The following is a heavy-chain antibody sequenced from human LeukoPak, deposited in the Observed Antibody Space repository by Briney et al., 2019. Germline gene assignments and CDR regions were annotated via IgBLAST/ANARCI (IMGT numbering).Heavy chain of an antibody. V-gene: IGHV7-4-1*02. Sequence: ASVKVSCKASGYTFTTYAMNWGRQAPGQGLEWIGLINTNTGNPTYAQGFTGRFVFSLDTSVSTAYLQISSLKAEDTAVYYCARDPPNYGYYYYYGMDVWGQGTTVTVSS. CDR2: INTNTGNP. CDR3: ARDPPNYGYYYYYGMDV. D-gene: IGHD3-10*01. CDR1: GYTFTTYA. J-gene: IGHJ6*02.